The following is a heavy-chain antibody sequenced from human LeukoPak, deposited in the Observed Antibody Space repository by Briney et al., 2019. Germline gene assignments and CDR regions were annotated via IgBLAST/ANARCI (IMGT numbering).Heavy chain of an antibody. CDR3: ARATYYYDSSGYYILGFDY. D-gene: IGHD3-22*01. CDR2: MNPNSGNT. V-gene: IGHV1-8*01. CDR1: GYTFTSYD. Sequence: GASVKVSCKASGYTFTSYDINWVRQATGQGLEWMGWMNPNSGNTGYAQKFQGRVTMTRNTSISTAYMELSSLRSEDTAVYYCARATYYYDSSGYYILGFDYWGQGTPVTVSS. J-gene: IGHJ4*02.